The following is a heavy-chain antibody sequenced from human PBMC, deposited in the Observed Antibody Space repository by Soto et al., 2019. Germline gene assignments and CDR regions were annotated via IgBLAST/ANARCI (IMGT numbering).Heavy chain of an antibody. CDR3: VRDGTKTLRDWFDP. D-gene: IGHD1-1*01. V-gene: IGHV4-34*01. J-gene: IGHJ5*02. CDR1: GASLSDNY. CDR2: INHSGNT. Sequence: PSETLSLTCAVYGASLSDNYCNWLRQPPGKGLEWIGEINHSGNTNYNPSLKSRVMMSVDTSKKQFSLKLRSVTAADTAVYYCVRDGTKTLRDWFDPWGQGISVTVSS.